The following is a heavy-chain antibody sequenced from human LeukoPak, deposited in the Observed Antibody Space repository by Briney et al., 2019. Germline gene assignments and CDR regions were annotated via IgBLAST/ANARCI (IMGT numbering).Heavy chain of an antibody. CDR1: GVPIRNGNYY. CDR2: IYFSGKT. V-gene: IGHV4-30-4*01. Sequence: PSETPSLTCTVSGVPIRNGNYYWSWIRQPPGKGLEWIGNIYFSGKTDYNPSLRSRVSMSVDMSKNQFSLNVNFVTAADTAVYYCARDRNSGYEFDYWGQGTLVIVSS. D-gene: IGHD5-12*01. J-gene: IGHJ4*02. CDR3: ARDRNSGYEFDY.